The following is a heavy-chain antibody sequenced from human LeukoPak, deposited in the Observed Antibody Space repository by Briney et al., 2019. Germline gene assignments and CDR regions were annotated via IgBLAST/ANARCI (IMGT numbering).Heavy chain of an antibody. CDR2: IYPGDSDA. D-gene: IGHD2-21*02. V-gene: IGHV5-51*01. J-gene: IGHJ5*02. CDR3: ARRGSPGGDSLGWFDP. Sequence: GESLKISCKGSGYIFTSYWIGWVRQMPEKGLEWMGIIYPGDSDARYSPSFQGQVTISADKSISTAYLQWSSLKASDTAIYYCARRGSPGGDSLGWFDPWGQGTLVTVSS. CDR1: GYIFTSYW.